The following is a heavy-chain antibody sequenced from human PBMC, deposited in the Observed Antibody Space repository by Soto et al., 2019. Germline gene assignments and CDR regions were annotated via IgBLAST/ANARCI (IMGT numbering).Heavy chain of an antibody. D-gene: IGHD5-18*01. J-gene: IGHJ6*02. V-gene: IGHV4-34*01. CDR1: GGSFSRYY. CDR2: INHGGST. CDR3: ARGYSYGWDYYYYGMDV. Sequence: PSGTLSLTCAVYGGSFSRYYWSWIRQPPGKGLEWIGEINHGGSTNYNASLTSRVTISVDTPKNQFSLKLSSVTAADTAVYYCARGYSYGWDYYYYGMDVWGQGTTVT.